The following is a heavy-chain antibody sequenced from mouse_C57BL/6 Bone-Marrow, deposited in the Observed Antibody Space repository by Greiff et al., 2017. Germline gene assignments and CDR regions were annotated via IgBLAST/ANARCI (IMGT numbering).Heavy chain of an antibody. Sequence: QVQLQQSGAELVRPGASVKLSCKASGYTFTDYYINWVKQRPGQGLEWIARIYPGSGNTYYNEKFKGKATLTAEKSSSTAYMQLSSLTSEDSAVYFCASRAYGRDYWGQGTTLTVSS. V-gene: IGHV1-76*01. CDR1: GYTFTDYY. CDR3: ASRAYGRDY. J-gene: IGHJ2*01. CDR2: IYPGSGNT. D-gene: IGHD1-1*01.